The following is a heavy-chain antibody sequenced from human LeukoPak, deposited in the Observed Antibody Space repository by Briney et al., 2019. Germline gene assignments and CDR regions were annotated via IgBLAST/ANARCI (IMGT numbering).Heavy chain of an antibody. Sequence: GGSLRLSCAASGFTFSSYSMNWVRQAPGKGLEWVSSISSSSSYIYYADSVKGRFTISRDNAKNSLYLQMNSLRAEDTAVYYCARIVVRGTINWFDPWGQGTLVTVSS. CDR3: ARIVVRGTINWFDP. J-gene: IGHJ5*02. CDR1: GFTFSSYS. V-gene: IGHV3-21*01. CDR2: ISSSSSYI. D-gene: IGHD3-9*01.